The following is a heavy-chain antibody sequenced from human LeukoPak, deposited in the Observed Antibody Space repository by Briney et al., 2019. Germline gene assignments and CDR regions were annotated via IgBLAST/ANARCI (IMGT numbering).Heavy chain of an antibody. J-gene: IGHJ4*02. CDR2: IYYSGST. CDR3: ARGGDYRGPFDY. Sequence: PSETLSLTCTVSGDSISSYYWSWIRQPPGKGLEWIGYIYYSGSTNYNPSLKSRVTISVDTSKNQFSLKLSSVTAADTAVYYCARGGDYRGPFDYWGQGTLVTVSS. CDR1: GDSISSYY. V-gene: IGHV4-59*01. D-gene: IGHD4-11*01.